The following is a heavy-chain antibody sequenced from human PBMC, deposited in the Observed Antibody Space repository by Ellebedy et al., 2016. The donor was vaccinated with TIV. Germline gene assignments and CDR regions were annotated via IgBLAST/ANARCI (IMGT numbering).Heavy chain of an antibody. V-gene: IGHV4-39*01. Sequence: SETLSLTXTVSGDSLSYSTFCWGWIRQPPGRGLEWIGSVCYGGSTDYKASLKSRVTVSVDTSKKQFSLKLRSVTAADTAVYYCARHCNSNYCYTRFGFNPWGRGALVTVSS. D-gene: IGHD2-2*02. CDR3: ARHCNSNYCYTRFGFNP. CDR1: GDSLSYSTFC. J-gene: IGHJ5*02. CDR2: VCYGGST.